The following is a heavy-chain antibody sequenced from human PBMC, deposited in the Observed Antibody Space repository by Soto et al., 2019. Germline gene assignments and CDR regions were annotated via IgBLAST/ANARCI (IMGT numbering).Heavy chain of an antibody. Sequence: EVQLVESGGGLVKPGGSLRRCCAASGFTFSNAWMTWVRQAPGKGLEWLGRIKSKTDGGTTYYAAPVKGRFTISRDDSKNAVCLQMNSLKTEDTAVYYCNTTGTIDYWGQGALVTVSS. CDR3: NTTGTIDY. CDR1: GFTFSNAW. J-gene: IGHJ4*02. V-gene: IGHV3-15*01. CDR2: IKSKTDGGTT. D-gene: IGHD1-1*01.